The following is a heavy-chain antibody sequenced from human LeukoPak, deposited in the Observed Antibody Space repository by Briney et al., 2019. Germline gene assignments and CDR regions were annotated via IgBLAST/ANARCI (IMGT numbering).Heavy chain of an antibody. Sequence: PGGSLRLSCAASGFTFSSYSMNWVRQAPGKGLEWVSSISSSSSYIYYADSVKGRFTISRDNAKNSLYLQMNSLRAEDTAVYYCAREGCSSCGFDYWGQGTLVTVSS. CDR1: GFTFSSYS. J-gene: IGHJ4*02. CDR3: AREGCSSCGFDY. V-gene: IGHV3-21*01. CDR2: ISSSSSYI. D-gene: IGHD6-13*01.